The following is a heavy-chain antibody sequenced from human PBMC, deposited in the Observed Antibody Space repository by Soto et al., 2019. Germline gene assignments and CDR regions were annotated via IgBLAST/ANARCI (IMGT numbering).Heavy chain of an antibody. V-gene: IGHV3-48*01. CDR1: GFTFSSYS. J-gene: IGHJ4*02. CDR2: ISSSSSTI. D-gene: IGHD3-10*01. CDR3: AREGSGSYKSGHIDY. Sequence: EVQLVESGGGLVQPGGSLRLSCAASGFTFSSYSMNWVRQAPGKGLEWVSYISSSSSTIYYADSVKGRFTISRDNAKNSLYLQMNSLIVEDTVVYYCAREGSGSYKSGHIDYWGQGNLVTVSS.